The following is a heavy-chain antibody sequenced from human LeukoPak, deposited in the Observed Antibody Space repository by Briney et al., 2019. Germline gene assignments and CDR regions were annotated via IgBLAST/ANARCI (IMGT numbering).Heavy chain of an antibody. CDR1: GFTFSTYG. D-gene: IGHD3-9*01. CDR3: AKDPLDYDILTGYLDY. CDR2: ISYDGSNE. V-gene: IGHV3-33*05. J-gene: IGHJ4*02. Sequence: SGGSLRLSCVTSGFTFSTYGMHWVRQAPGKGLEWVAFISYDGSNEYYADSVKGRFTISRDNSKNTLYLQMNSLRAEDTAVYYRAKDPLDYDILTGYLDYWGQGTLVTVSS.